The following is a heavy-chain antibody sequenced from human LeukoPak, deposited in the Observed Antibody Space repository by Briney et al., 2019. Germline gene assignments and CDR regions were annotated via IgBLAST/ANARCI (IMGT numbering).Heavy chain of an antibody. V-gene: IGHV4-59*01. CDR2: IYYSGST. J-gene: IGHJ5*02. CDR1: GGSISSYY. CDR3: ARVMGRAQNWFAP. Sequence: SETLSLTCTASGGSISSYYWCWIRQPPGKGLEWIGYIYYSGSTNYNPSLKSRVTISVDTSKNQFSLKLSSVTAADTAVYYCARVMGRAQNWFAPWGQGTLVTVSS. D-gene: IGHD6-13*01.